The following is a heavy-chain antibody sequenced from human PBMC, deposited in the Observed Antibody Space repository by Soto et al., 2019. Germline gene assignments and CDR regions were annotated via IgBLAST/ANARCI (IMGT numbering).Heavy chain of an antibody. V-gene: IGHV4-39*01. Sequence: QLQLQESGPGLVKPSETLSLTCTVSGGSISSSSYYRGWIRQPPGKGLEWIGSIYYSGNTYYNPSLKSRVTISVDTSKNQFSLKLISVTAADTAVYYCARNVVVPAPAAFDIWGQGTMVTVSS. J-gene: IGHJ3*02. CDR2: IYYSGNT. D-gene: IGHD2-2*01. CDR3: ARNVVVPAPAAFDI. CDR1: GGSISSSSYY.